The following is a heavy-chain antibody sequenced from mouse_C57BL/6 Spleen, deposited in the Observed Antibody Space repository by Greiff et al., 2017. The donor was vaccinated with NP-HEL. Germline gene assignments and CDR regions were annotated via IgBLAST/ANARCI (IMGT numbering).Heavy chain of an antibody. D-gene: IGHD2-4*01. J-gene: IGHJ3*01. Sequence: QVQLQQSGPGLVQPSQSLSITCTVSGFSLTSYGVHWVRQSPGKGLEWLGVIWSGGSTDYNAAFISILSISKDNSKSQVFFKMNSLQADDTAIYYCARGEGLRAAWFAYWGQGTLVTVSA. CDR3: ARGEGLRAAWFAY. CDR2: IWSGGST. V-gene: IGHV2-2*01. CDR1: GFSLTSYG.